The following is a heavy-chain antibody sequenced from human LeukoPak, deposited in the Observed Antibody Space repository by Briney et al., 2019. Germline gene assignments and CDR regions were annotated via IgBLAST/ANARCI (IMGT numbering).Heavy chain of an antibody. D-gene: IGHD5-24*01. CDR3: ARDTRDGYGHQNADY. V-gene: IGHV1-69*05. Sequence: ASVKVSCTASGGTFSSYAVSWVRQAPGQGLEWMGRIIPIFGTANYAQNIQSRVTITTDESTSTAYMKLSSLRSEDTAVYYCARDTRDGYGHQNADYWGQGTLVTVAS. CDR2: IIPIFGTA. J-gene: IGHJ4*02. CDR1: GGTFSSYA.